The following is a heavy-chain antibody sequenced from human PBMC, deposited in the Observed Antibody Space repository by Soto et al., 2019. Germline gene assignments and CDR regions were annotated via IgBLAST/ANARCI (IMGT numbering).Heavy chain of an antibody. V-gene: IGHV4-59*01. CDR3: ARESAGSHKNNWFDT. J-gene: IGHJ5*02. CDR1: GGSISTYY. D-gene: IGHD3-10*01. CDR2: IYYSGST. Sequence: QVQLQESGPGLVKPSETLSLTCTVSGGSISTYYWSWIRQPPGKGLEWIGYIYYSGSTYYNPSLKSRVTMSVDTSRNQLLLQLNSVTAADTAVYYCARESAGSHKNNWFDTWGQGTLVTVSS.